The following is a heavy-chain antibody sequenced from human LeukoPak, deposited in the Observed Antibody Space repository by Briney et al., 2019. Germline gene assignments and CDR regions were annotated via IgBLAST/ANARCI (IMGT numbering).Heavy chain of an antibody. CDR3: ARDLADYVWGSYRYTDAFDI. D-gene: IGHD3-16*02. V-gene: IGHV1-2*02. CDR1: GYTFTGYY. J-gene: IGHJ3*02. CDR2: VNPNSGGT. Sequence: ASVKVSCKASGYTFTGYYMHWVRQAPGQGLEWMGWVNPNSGGTNYAQKFQGRVTMTRDTSISTAYMELSRLRSDDTAVYYCARDLADYVWGSYRYTDAFDIWGQGTMVTVSS.